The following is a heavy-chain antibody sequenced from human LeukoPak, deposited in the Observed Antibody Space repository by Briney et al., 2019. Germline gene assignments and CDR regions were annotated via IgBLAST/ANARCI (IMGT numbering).Heavy chain of an antibody. CDR2: IYYSGST. CDR1: GGSISSYY. CDR3: ARDLAPNYYDFWSGYQGYYYMDV. V-gene: IGHV4-59*01. Sequence: PSETLSLTCTVPGGSISSYYWSWIRQPPGKGLEWIGYIYYSGSTNYNPSLKSRVTISVDTSKNQFSLKLSSVTAADTAVYYCARDLAPNYYDFWSGYQGYYYMDVWGKGTTVTVSS. J-gene: IGHJ6*03. D-gene: IGHD3-3*01.